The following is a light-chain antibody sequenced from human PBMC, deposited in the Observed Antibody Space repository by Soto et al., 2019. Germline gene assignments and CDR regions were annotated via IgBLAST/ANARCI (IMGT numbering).Light chain of an antibody. CDR3: SSYTGTTVI. Sequence: QSVLTQPPSASGSPGQSVTISCTGTSSDIGGYNSVSWYQQHPGKAPRLMIYNVNTRPSGVPDRFSGSKSGNTASLTVSGLQAEDEAHYYCSSYTGTTVIFGGGTKLTVL. V-gene: IGLV2-8*01. CDR2: NVN. J-gene: IGLJ2*01. CDR1: SSDIGGYNS.